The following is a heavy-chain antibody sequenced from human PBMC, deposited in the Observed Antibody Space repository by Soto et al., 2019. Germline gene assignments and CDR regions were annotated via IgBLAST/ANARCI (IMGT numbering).Heavy chain of an antibody. CDR1: GGTVSSYA. Sequence: GASVKVSCKASGGTVSSYAISWVREAPGQGLEWMGGIIPIFGTANYAQKFQGRVTITADESTSTAYMELSSLRSEDTAVYYCATQKMATIWGALDYWGQGTLVTVSS. CDR3: ATQKMATIWGALDY. V-gene: IGHV1-69*13. CDR2: IIPIFGTA. J-gene: IGHJ4*02. D-gene: IGHD5-12*01.